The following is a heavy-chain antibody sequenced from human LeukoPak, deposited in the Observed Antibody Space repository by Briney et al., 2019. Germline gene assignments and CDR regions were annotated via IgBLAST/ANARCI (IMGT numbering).Heavy chain of an antibody. Sequence: PSETLSLTCTVSGGSISSDYWSWIRQPPGKGLEWIGYIYYSGSTNYSPSLKSRVTISLDTSQNQFSLKLSSVTAADTAVYYCARLNGDYYFDYWGQGTLVTVSS. CDR1: GGSISSDY. D-gene: IGHD4-17*01. J-gene: IGHJ4*02. CDR3: ARLNGDYYFDY. V-gene: IGHV4-59*08. CDR2: IYYSGST.